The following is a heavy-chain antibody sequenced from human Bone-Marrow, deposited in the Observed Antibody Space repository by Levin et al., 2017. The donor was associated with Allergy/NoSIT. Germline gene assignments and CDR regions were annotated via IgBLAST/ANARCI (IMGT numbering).Heavy chain of an antibody. CDR1: GGTFSSYA. CDR2: IIPIFGTA. J-gene: IGHJ6*02. D-gene: IGHD2-2*01. Sequence: KISCKASGGTFSSYAISWVRQAPGQGLEWMGGIIPIFGTANYAQKFQGRVTITADESTSTAYMELSSLRSEDTAVYYCARGDPHDIVVVPAAIIFYYYDGMDVWGQGTTVTVSS. CDR3: ARGDPHDIVVVPAAIIFYYYDGMDV. V-gene: IGHV1-69*01.